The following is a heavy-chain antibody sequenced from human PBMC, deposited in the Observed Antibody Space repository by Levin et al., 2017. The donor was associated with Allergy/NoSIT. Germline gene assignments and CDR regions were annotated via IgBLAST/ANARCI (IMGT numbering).Heavy chain of an antibody. V-gene: IGHV1-2*02. CDR3: ARVDFTAAVIPTRPDQWFDP. CDR1: GYTFTDYY. Sequence: VASVKVSCKASGYTFTDYYLHWVRQAPGQGLEWMGWINPNTGVTKNAQKFQGRVTMTRDTSITTVYMEMARLTSDDTAVYFCARVDFTAAVIPTRPDQWFDPWGQGTLVTVSS. J-gene: IGHJ5*02. CDR2: INPNTGVT. D-gene: IGHD3/OR15-3a*01.